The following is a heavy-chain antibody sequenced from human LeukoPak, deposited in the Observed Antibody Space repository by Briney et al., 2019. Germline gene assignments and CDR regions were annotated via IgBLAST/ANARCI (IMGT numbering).Heavy chain of an antibody. CDR3: ARVLRLVRGVIDY. D-gene: IGHD3-10*01. Sequence: PGGSLRLSCAASRFTFSSYSMDWVRQAPGKGLEWVSSISSSSSYIYYADSVKGRFTISRDNAKNSLYLQMNSLRAEDTAVYYCARVLRLVRGVIDYWGQGTLVTVSS. CDR2: ISSSSSYI. J-gene: IGHJ4*02. V-gene: IGHV3-21*01. CDR1: RFTFSSYS.